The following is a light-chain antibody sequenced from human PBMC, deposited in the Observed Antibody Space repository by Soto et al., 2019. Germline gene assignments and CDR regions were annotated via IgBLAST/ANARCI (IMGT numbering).Light chain of an antibody. CDR1: QGISSN. J-gene: IGKJ2*01. V-gene: IGKV3-15*01. Sequence: EIVMTQSPSTLSVSPGERVTLSCRASQGISSNLAWYQQKPGKAPRLLNYGASTTATGIPARFSGCGSGTDFTFTISILQSEDGADYQGQHDNYWPYTFGQGTTLEIK. CDR2: GAS. CDR3: QHDNYWPYT.